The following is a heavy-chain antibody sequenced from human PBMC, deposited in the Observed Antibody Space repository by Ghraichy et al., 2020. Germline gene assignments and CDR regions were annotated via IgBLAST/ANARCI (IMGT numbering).Heavy chain of an antibody. CDR2: ISWNSGSI. V-gene: IGHV3-9*01. Sequence: GGSLRLSCAASGFTFDDYAMHWVRQAPGKGLEWVSGISWNSGSIGYADSVKGRFTISRDNAKNSLYLQMNSLRAEDTALYYCAKDRGVPAAYRPHYYYGMDVWGQGTTVTVSS. D-gene: IGHD2-2*01. CDR3: AKDRGVPAAYRPHYYYGMDV. CDR1: GFTFDDYA. J-gene: IGHJ6*02.